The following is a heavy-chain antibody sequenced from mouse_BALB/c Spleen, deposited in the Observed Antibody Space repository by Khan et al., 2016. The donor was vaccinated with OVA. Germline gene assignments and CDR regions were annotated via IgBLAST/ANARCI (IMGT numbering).Heavy chain of an antibody. CDR2: IWAGGST. CDR1: GFSLSSYG. Sequence: QVQLKESGPGLVAPSQSLSITCTVSGFSLSSYGVHWVRQPPGKGLEWLGVIWAGGSTNYNSALMSRLSISKDNSKSQVFLQMNSLQTDDTAMYYCGRYYGNYGWYFYVWGAGTTVTVSS. D-gene: IGHD2-1*01. V-gene: IGHV2-9*02. CDR3: GRYYGNYGWYFYV. J-gene: IGHJ1*01.